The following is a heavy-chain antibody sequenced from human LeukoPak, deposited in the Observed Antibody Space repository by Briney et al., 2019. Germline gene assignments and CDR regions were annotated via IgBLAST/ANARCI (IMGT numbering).Heavy chain of an antibody. J-gene: IGHJ5*02. Sequence: ASVWDSCKASVYTFTSYDVSCVRQAPGQGLEWMGWMIPDSGNTGYAQKFQGRITMTRNTSISTAYMKLSSLRSEDTAVYYCARNYYGPLNWFDRWGQGTLVTVAS. CDR1: VYTFTSYD. CDR3: ARNYYGPLNWFDR. V-gene: IGHV1-8*01. CDR2: MIPDSGNT. D-gene: IGHD3-10*01.